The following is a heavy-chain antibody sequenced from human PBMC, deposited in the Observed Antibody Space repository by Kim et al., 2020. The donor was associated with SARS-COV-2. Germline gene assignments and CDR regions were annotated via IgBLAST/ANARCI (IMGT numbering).Heavy chain of an antibody. V-gene: IGHV4-59*01. CDR2: IYYSGST. Sequence: SETLSLTCTVSGGSISSYYWSWIRQPPGKGLEWIGYIYYSGSTNYNPSLKSRVTISVDTSKNQFSLKLSSVTAADTAVYYCARGTGTTGTTDWGQGTLVT. CDR3: ARGTGTTGTTD. J-gene: IGHJ4*02. CDR1: GGSISSYY. D-gene: IGHD1-1*01.